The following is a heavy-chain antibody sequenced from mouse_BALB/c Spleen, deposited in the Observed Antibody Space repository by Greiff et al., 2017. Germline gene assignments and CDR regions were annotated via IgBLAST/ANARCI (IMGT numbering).Heavy chain of an antibody. D-gene: IGHD1-1*01. CDR2: IDPANGNT. Sequence: DVKLVESGAELVKPGASVKLSCTASGFNIKDTYMHWVKQRPEQGLEWIGRIDPANGNTKYDPKFQGKATITVDKSSTTAYLQLSSLTSEDTAVYYCARSITTVVAPYAMDYWGQGTSVTVSA. V-gene: IGHV14-3*02. CDR1: GFNIKDTY. CDR3: ARSITTVVAPYAMDY. J-gene: IGHJ4*01.